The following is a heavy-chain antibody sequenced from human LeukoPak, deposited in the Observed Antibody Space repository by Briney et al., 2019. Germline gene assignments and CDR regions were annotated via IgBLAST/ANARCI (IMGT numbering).Heavy chain of an antibody. CDR1: GFRFSNSW. J-gene: IGHJ4*02. CDR3: ARDRSISGVVTLDY. Sequence: GGSLRLSCAASGFRFSNSWMTWVRQAPGKGLEWVGNIKQDGSEKDYVDSVKGRFTISRDNAKNSVYLQMNSLRAEDTAVYYCARDRSISGVVTLDYWGQGTLVTVSS. V-gene: IGHV3-7*01. CDR2: IKQDGSEK. D-gene: IGHD3-3*01.